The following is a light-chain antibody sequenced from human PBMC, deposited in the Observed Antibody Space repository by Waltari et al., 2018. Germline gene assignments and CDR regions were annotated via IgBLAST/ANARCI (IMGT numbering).Light chain of an antibody. CDR3: SSYTSSDTYV. Sequence: QSALTQPASVSGSPGQSITISCTGTSSAVGNYDYVSWYQQYSGKAPKLMIYDVRHRPSGVFDRFSGSKSGNTASLTISGLQAEDEADYYCSSYTSSDTYVFGTGTKVTVL. CDR2: DVR. V-gene: IGLV2-14*01. J-gene: IGLJ1*01. CDR1: SSAVGNYDY.